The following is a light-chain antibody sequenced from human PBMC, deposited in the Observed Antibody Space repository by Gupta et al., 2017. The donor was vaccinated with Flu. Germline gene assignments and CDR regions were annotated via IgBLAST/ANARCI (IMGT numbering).Light chain of an antibody. CDR3: QQYDSSPPT. CDR2: WAS. CDR1: QNIFYSSNNKNH. J-gene: IGKJ1*01. Sequence: SLGERATINCRSSQNIFYSSNNKNHLAWYRQKPGQPPELLITWASTRESGVPDRFSGGGSGTDFTLTISSLQAEDVAVYYCQQYDSSPPTFGQGTRVEIK. V-gene: IGKV4-1*01.